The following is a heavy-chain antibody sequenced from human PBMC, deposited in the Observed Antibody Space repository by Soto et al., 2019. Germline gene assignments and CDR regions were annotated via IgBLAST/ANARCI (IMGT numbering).Heavy chain of an antibody. CDR1: GGSISSYY. CDR3: ARHCSGGSCYYAFDI. CDR2: IYYSGST. Sequence: PSETLSLTCTVSGGSISSYYWSWIRQPPGKGLEWIGYIYYSGSTNYNPSLKSRVTMAVDTSKNQFSLKLSSVTAADTAVYYCARHCSGGSCYYAFDIWAQGTMVTVSS. D-gene: IGHD2-15*01. J-gene: IGHJ3*02. V-gene: IGHV4-59*08.